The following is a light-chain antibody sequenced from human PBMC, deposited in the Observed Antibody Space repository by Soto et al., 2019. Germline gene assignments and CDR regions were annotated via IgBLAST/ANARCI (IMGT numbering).Light chain of an antibody. CDR1: SVDINY. CDR3: SSYAGRDIWV. J-gene: IGLJ3*02. Sequence: QSALTQPPSASGSRGQSVTISCTGTSVDINYVSWFQQHPGKAPKLIICEVTKRPSGVPDRFSGSKSGNTASLTVSGLQDDGEADYYCSSYAGRDIWVFGGATKLTVL. V-gene: IGLV2-8*01. CDR2: EVT.